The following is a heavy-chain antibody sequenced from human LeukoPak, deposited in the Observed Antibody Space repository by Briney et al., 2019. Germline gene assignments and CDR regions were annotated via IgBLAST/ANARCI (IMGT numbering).Heavy chain of an antibody. CDR1: GFTFSSYA. J-gene: IGHJ4*02. CDR3: ARDPPHVSWLFDY. Sequence: GGSLRLSCAASGFTFSSYAMGWVRQAPGKGLEWVSAITNGGGTTYNADSVKGRFTISRDNSKNTLYLQMISLRAEDTAVYYCARDPPHVSWLFDYWGQGTLVTVSS. V-gene: IGHV3-23*01. D-gene: IGHD3-16*01. CDR2: ITNGGGTT.